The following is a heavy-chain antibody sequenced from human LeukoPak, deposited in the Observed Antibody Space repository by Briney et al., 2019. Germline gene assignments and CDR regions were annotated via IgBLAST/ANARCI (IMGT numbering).Heavy chain of an antibody. D-gene: IGHD3-10*01. CDR2: INPKSGDT. J-gene: IGHJ6*03. CDR3: ARGYGSGSYHGYYYYYMDV. V-gene: IGHV1-2*02. CDR1: GYTFTAYY. Sequence: ASVKVSCKAPGYTFTAYYIHWVRQAPGEGLEWMGWINPKSGDTNYAQKFQDRVTMTRDTSTTTAYMELRRLRSDDTAVYYCARGYGSGSYHGYYYYYMDVWGKGTTVTVSS.